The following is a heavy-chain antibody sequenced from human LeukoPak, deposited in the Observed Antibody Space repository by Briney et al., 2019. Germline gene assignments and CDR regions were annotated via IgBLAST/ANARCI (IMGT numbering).Heavy chain of an antibody. Sequence: ASVKVSCKASGYTFTSYYMHWVRQAPGQGLEWMGIISPSGGSTSYAQKFQGRVTMTRDMSTSTVYMELSSLRSEDTAVYHCARVRSSWPYYFDYWGQGTLVTVSS. CDR2: ISPSGGST. CDR1: GYTFTSYY. CDR3: ARVRSSWPYYFDY. J-gene: IGHJ4*02. V-gene: IGHV1-46*01. D-gene: IGHD6-13*01.